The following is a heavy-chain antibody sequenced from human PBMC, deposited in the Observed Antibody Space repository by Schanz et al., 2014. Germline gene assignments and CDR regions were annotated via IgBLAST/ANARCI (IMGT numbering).Heavy chain of an antibody. CDR2: ISGSGGST. CDR3: ARAHGNNWYGKGLDY. Sequence: EVQLLDSGGGLVQPGGSLRLSCAASGFTFSTYAMSWVRQAPGKGLEWVSAISGSGGSTYYADSVKGRFTISRDNSKTTLSLQMNSLRADDTAVYFCARAHGNNWYGKGLDYWGQGTQVTVSS. D-gene: IGHD1-1*01. V-gene: IGHV3-23*01. J-gene: IGHJ4*02. CDR1: GFTFSTYA.